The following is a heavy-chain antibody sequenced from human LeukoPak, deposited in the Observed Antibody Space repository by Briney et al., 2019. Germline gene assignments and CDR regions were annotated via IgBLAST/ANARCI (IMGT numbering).Heavy chain of an antibody. CDR1: GGSFSGYY. CDR3: AREGTYYYDSSGYYFDY. CDR2: XXHSGST. J-gene: IGHJ4*02. V-gene: IGHV4-34*01. D-gene: IGHD3-22*01. Sequence: PSETLSLTCAVYGGSFSGYYWSWIRQPPGKGLXXXXXXXHSGSTNYNPSLKSRVTISVDTSKNQFSLKLSSVTAADTAVYYCAREGTYYYDSSGYYFDYWGQGTLVTVSS.